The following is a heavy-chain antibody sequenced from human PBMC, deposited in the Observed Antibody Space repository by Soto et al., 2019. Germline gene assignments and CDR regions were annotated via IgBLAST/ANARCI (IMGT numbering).Heavy chain of an antibody. D-gene: IGHD1-20*01. CDR3: ARGITLPTPLDY. Sequence: QVQLVQSGAEEKKPGASVKVSCKASGYTFTSYAMHWVRQAPGQRPEWMGWINAGNGNTKYSQKFQGRVTITRDTYASTAYMELSSLRSEDTAVYYCARGITLPTPLDYWGQGTLVTVSS. J-gene: IGHJ4*02. CDR1: GYTFTSYA. CDR2: INAGNGNT. V-gene: IGHV1-3*05.